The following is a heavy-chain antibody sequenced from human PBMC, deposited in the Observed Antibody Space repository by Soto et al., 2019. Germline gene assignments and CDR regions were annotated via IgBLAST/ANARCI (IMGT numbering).Heavy chain of an antibody. J-gene: IGHJ6*02. V-gene: IGHV3-11*05. D-gene: IGHD2-21*02. CDR3: ARDQGDSYYYAMDV. CDR1: GFTFSDYY. Sequence: QVQLVESGGGLVKPGGSLRLSCAASGFTFSDYYMSWIRQAPGKGLEWVSYISSSSIYTNDADSVKGRFTISRDNAKNSLYLQMNSLRVEDTAVYYCARDQGDSYYYAMDVWGQGTTVTVSS. CDR2: ISSSSIYT.